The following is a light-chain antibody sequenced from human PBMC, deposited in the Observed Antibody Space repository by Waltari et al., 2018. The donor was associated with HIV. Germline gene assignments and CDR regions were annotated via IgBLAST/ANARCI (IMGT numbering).Light chain of an antibody. CDR2: EVS. V-gene: IGLV2-14*01. Sequence: QSALTQPASVSGSPGQSIAISCTGASSDVGGYNYVSWYQQHPGKAPNIWIYEVSNRPSGVANRFSGSKSGNTASLTISGLQAEDEADYYCSSYTTSSTVVFGGGTKLTVL. CDR1: SSDVGGYNY. J-gene: IGLJ3*02. CDR3: SSYTTSSTVV.